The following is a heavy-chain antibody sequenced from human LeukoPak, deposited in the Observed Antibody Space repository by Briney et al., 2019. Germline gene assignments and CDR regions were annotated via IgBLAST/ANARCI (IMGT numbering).Heavy chain of an antibody. CDR3: ARHSSGYYYLDY. D-gene: IGHD3-22*01. Sequence: SETLSLTCTVSGGSISNYYWSWIRQPPGKGLEWIGYIYYSGSTNYNPSLKSRVTISVDTSKNQFSLKLSSVTAADTAVYYCARHSSGYYYLDYWGQGTLVTVSS. CDR2: IYYSGST. CDR1: GGSISNYY. V-gene: IGHV4-59*01. J-gene: IGHJ4*02.